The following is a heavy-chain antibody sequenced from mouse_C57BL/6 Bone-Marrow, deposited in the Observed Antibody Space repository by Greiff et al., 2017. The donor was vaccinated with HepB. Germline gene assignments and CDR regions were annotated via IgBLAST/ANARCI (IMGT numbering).Heavy chain of an antibody. CDR1: GYTFTSYW. V-gene: IGHV1-53*01. CDR3: AREEDYYYGSSSWFAY. Sequence: VQLQQPGTELVKPGASVKLSCKASGYTFTSYWMHWVKQRPGQGLEWIGNINPSNGGTNYNEKFKSKATLTVDKSSSTAYMQLSSLTSEDSAVYYCAREEDYYYGSSSWFAYWGQGTLVTVSA. CDR2: INPSNGGT. D-gene: IGHD1-1*01. J-gene: IGHJ3*01.